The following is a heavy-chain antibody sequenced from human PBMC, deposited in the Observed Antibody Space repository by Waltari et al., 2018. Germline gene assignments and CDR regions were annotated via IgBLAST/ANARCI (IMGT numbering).Heavy chain of an antibody. CDR3: ARDLRYYDFWSGNAGMDV. CDR2: IKQDGSEK. V-gene: IGHV3-7*01. D-gene: IGHD3-3*01. J-gene: IGHJ6*03. Sequence: EVQLVESGGGLVQPGGSLRLSCAASGFTFSSYWMSWVRQAPGKGLEWVANIKQDGSEKYYVDSVKGRFTISRDNTKNSLYLQMNSLRAEDTAVYYCARDLRYYDFWSGNAGMDVWGKGTTVTISS. CDR1: GFTFSSYW.